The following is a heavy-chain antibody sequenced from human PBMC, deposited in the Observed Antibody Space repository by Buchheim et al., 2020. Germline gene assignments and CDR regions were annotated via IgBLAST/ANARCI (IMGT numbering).Heavy chain of an antibody. CDR2: ISYDGSET. J-gene: IGHJ6*03. V-gene: IGHV3-30*18. Sequence: QVQLVESGGGVVQPGRSLRLSCAASGFTFGSFGIHWVRQAPGKGLEWVALISYDGSETYYGDTVKGRFTISRDNSKNTLYLQMNSLRAEDTAVYYCAKKGGYRSGSTYYYYYIDVWGKGTT. D-gene: IGHD5-18*01. CDR3: AKKGGYRSGSTYYYYYIDV. CDR1: GFTFGSFG.